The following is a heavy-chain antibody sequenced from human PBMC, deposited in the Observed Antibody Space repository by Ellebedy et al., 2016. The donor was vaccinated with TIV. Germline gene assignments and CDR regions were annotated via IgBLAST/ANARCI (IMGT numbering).Heavy chain of an antibody. V-gene: IGHV3-7*03. D-gene: IGHD3-10*01. CDR3: ARAGEN. J-gene: IGHJ4*02. CDR1: GITFSRYW. CDR2: IKEDGSET. Sequence: GGSLRLSCAASGITFSRYWMSWVRQAPGKGPEWVANIKEDGSETYYVDSVKGRFTISRDNAKNSLYLQMNSLRVDDTAVYYCARAGENWGQGTLVTVSS.